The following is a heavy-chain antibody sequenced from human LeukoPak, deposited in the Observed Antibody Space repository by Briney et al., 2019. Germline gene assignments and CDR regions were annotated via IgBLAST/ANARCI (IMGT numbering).Heavy chain of an antibody. J-gene: IGHJ6*02. Sequence: GGSLRLSCAASGFTVSSNYMSWVRQAPGEGLEWVSVIYSGGSTYYADSVKGRFTISRDNSKNTLYLQMNSLRAEDTAVYYCARKSKGLYYYGMDVWGQGTTVTVSS. V-gene: IGHV3-53*01. CDR3: ARKSKGLYYYGMDV. CDR1: GFTVSSNY. CDR2: IYSGGST.